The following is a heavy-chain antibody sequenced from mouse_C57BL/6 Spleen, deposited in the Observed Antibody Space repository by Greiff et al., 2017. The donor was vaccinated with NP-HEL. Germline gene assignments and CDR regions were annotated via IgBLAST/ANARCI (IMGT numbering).Heavy chain of an antibody. CDR2: ISSGSSTI. CDR1: GFTFSDYG. CDR3: ARPYYDDYAMDY. D-gene: IGHD2-4*01. V-gene: IGHV5-17*01. J-gene: IGHJ4*01. Sequence: EVKLVESGGGLVKPGGSLKLSCAASGFTFSDYGMHWVRQAPEKGLEWVAYISSGSSTIYYADTVKGRFTISRDNAKNTLFLQMTSLRSEDTAMYYCARPYYDDYAMDYWGQGTSVTVSS.